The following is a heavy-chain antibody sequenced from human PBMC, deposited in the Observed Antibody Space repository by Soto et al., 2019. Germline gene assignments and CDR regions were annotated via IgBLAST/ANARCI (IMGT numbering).Heavy chain of an antibody. J-gene: IGHJ4*02. CDR1: GGTFSSYA. CDR3: ARALRGYVDY. V-gene: IGHV1-69*01. Sequence: GASVKFYCKASGGTFSSYAISWVRQAPGQGLEWMGGIIPIFGTANYAQKFQGRVTITADESTSTAYMELSSLRSEDTAVYYCARALRGYVDYWGQGTLVTVSS. D-gene: IGHD5-12*01. CDR2: IIPIFGTA.